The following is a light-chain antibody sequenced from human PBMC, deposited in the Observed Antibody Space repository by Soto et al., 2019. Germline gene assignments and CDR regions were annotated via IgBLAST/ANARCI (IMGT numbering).Light chain of an antibody. CDR3: QQYGSSLGVT. J-gene: IGKJ4*01. Sequence: EIVLTQSPATLSLSPGERATLSCRASQSVSSYLAWYQQKPGQAPRLLIYDASNRATGIPARFSGSGSGTDFTLTISSLEPEDSAVYYCQQYGSSLGVTFGGGTKVDIK. V-gene: IGKV3-11*01. CDR1: QSVSSY. CDR2: DAS.